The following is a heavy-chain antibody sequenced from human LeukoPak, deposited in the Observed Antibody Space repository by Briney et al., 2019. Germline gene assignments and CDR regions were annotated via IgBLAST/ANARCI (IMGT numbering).Heavy chain of an antibody. V-gene: IGHV5-51*01. J-gene: IGHJ4*02. D-gene: IGHD3-22*01. CDR1: GDRFNNYW. Sequence: PGESLKISCKGSGDRFNNYWIGWVRQMPGKGLEWVGIIYLGDSDTRYSPSFRGQVTISADKSITTAYLQWSSLKASDTAMYYCARPSSGPFDYWGQGTLVTVSS. CDR3: ARPSSGPFDY. CDR2: IYLGDSDT.